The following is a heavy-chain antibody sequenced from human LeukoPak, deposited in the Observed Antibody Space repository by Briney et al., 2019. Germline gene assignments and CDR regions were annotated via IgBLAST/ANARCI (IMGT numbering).Heavy chain of an antibody. CDR3: ARSEVTGNWFDP. CDR1: GGTFSSYT. CDR2: IIPILGIA. Sequence: ASVKVSCKASGGTFSSYTISWVRQAPGQGLEWMGRIIPILGIANYAQRFQGRVTITADKSTSTAYMELSSLRSEDTAVYYCARSEVTGNWFDPWGQGTLVTVSS. D-gene: IGHD2-21*02. V-gene: IGHV1-69*02. J-gene: IGHJ5*02.